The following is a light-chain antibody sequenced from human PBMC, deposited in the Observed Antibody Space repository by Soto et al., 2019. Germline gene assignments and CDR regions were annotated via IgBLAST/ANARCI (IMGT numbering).Light chain of an antibody. CDR3: QQYGSSGT. CDR1: QSVSNNY. V-gene: IGKV3-20*01. CDR2: GAS. Sequence: EIVLKQSPGTLSLSTGERATLSCRASQSVSNNYLAWYQQKPGQAPRLLIYGASNRATGIPDRFSGSGSGTDFTLTISRLEPEDFAVYYCQQYGSSGTFGQVTMVDI. J-gene: IGKJ1*01.